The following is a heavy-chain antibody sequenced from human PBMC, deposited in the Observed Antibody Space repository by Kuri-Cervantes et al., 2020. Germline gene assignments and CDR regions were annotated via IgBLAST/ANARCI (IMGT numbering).Heavy chain of an antibody. V-gene: IGHV3-23*01. D-gene: IGHD2-15*01. Sequence: GGSLRLSCAASGFTFSSYAMSWVRQAPGKGLEWVSVISYSGGNTYYAESVKGRFTISRDNAKNSLYLQMNSLRAEDTAVYYCVLAATGRGGMDVWGQGTTVTVSS. CDR1: GFTFSSYA. J-gene: IGHJ6*02. CDR3: VLAATGRGGMDV. CDR2: ISYSGGNT.